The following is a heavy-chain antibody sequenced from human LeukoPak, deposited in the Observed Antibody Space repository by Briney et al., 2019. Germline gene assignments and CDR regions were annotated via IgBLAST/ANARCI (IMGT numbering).Heavy chain of an antibody. CDR3: ARDPVRRDAYKLDY. J-gene: IGHJ4*02. D-gene: IGHD5-24*01. CDR1: GNTFTDYY. Sequence: KVSCKTSGNTFTDYYIHWVRQAPGQGLEWMGWINYISADTAYVQRLQGRVPMTRDTSISTFYKDLSSLRSDDTAIYYCARDPVRRDAYKLDYWGQGSLVTVSS. V-gene: IGHV1-2*02. CDR2: INYISADT.